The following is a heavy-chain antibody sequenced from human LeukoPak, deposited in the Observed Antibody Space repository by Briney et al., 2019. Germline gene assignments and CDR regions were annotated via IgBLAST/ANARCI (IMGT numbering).Heavy chain of an antibody. CDR1: GGSISSGSYY. Sequence: SETLSLTCTVSGGSISSGSYYWSWIRPTAGEGLEWIGRIYTSGSTNYNPSLKSRVTISVDTSKNQFSLKLSSVTAADTAVYYCARDASGSYLGFDYWGQGTLVTVSS. CDR2: IYTSGST. J-gene: IGHJ4*02. CDR3: ARDASGSYLGFDY. D-gene: IGHD1-26*01. V-gene: IGHV4-61*02.